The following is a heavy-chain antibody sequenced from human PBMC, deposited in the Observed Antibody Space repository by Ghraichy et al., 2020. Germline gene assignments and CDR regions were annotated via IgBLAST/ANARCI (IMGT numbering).Heavy chain of an antibody. CDR1: GFTFNRYV. J-gene: IGHJ4*02. Sequence: GGSLRLSCAASGFTFNRYVMNWVRQAPGQGLGWVSAVNGGGSSTYYADSVKGRFTISRDNSKNTLFLQMNSLRAEDTAVYYCARDDYGDYAYSFGYWGQGTLVTVSS. D-gene: IGHD4-17*01. CDR2: VNGGGSST. V-gene: IGHV3-23*01. CDR3: ARDDYGDYAYSFGY.